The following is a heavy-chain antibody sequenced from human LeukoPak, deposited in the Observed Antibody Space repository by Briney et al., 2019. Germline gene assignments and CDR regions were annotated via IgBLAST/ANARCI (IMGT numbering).Heavy chain of an antibody. CDR3: AKCLYSGAWYYLDY. Sequence: GGSLRLFCAASRFTYSTYAMSWVRQAPEKGLEWVSGISGSGGSTYYADSVKGRFTISRDNSKNTLYLQMNSLRAEDTAIYYCAKCLYSGAWYYLDYWGQGTLVTVSS. CDR2: ISGSGGST. V-gene: IGHV3-23*01. D-gene: IGHD6-19*01. CDR1: RFTYSTYA. J-gene: IGHJ4*02.